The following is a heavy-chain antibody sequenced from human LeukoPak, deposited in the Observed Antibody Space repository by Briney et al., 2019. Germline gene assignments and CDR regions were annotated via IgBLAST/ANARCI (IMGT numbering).Heavy chain of an antibody. CDR3: AKAPYYYGSGSYYP. CDR1: GGTFSSYA. D-gene: IGHD3-10*01. CDR2: IIPIFGTA. V-gene: IGHV1-69*06. Sequence: GASVKVSCKASGGTFSSYAISWVRQAPGQGLEWMGGIIPIFGTANYAQKFQGRVTITADKSTSTAYMELSSLRSEDTAVYYCAKAPYYYGSGSYYPWGQGTLVTVSS. J-gene: IGHJ4*02.